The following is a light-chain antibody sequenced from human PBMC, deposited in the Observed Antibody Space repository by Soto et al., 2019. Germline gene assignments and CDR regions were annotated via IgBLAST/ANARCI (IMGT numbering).Light chain of an antibody. J-gene: IGLJ1*01. CDR3: CSYAGSSTYV. V-gene: IGLV2-23*02. CDR1: SSDVGSYNL. Sequence: AWVSVSPVEAVAISNTKTSSDVGSYNLVSWYQQHPGKAPKLMIYEVSKRPSGVSNRFSGSKSGNTASLTISGLQAEDEDDYYCCSYAGSSTYVFGTGTKVTVL. CDR2: EVS.